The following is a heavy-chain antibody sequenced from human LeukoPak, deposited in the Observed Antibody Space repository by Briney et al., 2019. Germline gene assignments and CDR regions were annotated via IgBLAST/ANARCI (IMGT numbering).Heavy chain of an antibody. CDR1: GFTFDDYG. Sequence: GGSLRLPCAASGFTFDDYGMSWVRQAPGKGLEWVSAISGSGGSTYYADSVKGRFTISRDNSKNTLYLQMNSLRAEDTAVYYCAKSILAMAPRQFDYWGQGTLVTVSS. J-gene: IGHJ4*02. V-gene: IGHV3-23*01. CDR2: ISGSGGST. D-gene: IGHD5-18*01. CDR3: AKSILAMAPRQFDY.